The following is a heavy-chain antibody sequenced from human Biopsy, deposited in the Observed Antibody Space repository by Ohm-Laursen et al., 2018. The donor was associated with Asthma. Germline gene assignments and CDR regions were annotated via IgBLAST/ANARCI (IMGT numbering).Heavy chain of an antibody. CDR3: ARVPTTLRYFDL. CDR2: ISYSGST. D-gene: IGHD2-15*01. CDR1: GGSVSSGSYY. Sequence: SQTLSLTCTVSGGSVSSGSYYWSWIRQPPGKGLAWVRYISYSGSTDHNPSLKSRLTISMDTSKNQFSLKLSSVTAADTAVYYCARVPTTLRYFDLWGRGTLVTVSS. V-gene: IGHV4-61*01. J-gene: IGHJ2*01.